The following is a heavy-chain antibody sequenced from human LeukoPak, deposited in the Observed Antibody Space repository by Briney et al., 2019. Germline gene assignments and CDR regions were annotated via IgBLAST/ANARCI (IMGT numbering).Heavy chain of an antibody. D-gene: IGHD3-22*01. V-gene: IGHV3-23*01. J-gene: IGHJ4*02. CDR1: GFTFSSYA. CDR2: ISGSGGST. Sequence: PGGSLRLSCAASGFTFSSYAMSWVRQAPGKGLEWVSAISGSGGSTYYADSVKGRFTISRDNSKNTLYLQMNSLRAEDTAVYYCARAAYYYDSIGDYYFDYWGQGTLVTVSS. CDR3: ARAAYYYDSIGDYYFDY.